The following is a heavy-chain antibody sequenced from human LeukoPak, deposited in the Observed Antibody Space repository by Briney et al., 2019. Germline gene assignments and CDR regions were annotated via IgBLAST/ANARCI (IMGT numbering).Heavy chain of an antibody. CDR2: FSAYNGNT. Sequence: SVKVSCKASGYTFTNYGITWVRQAPGQGLEWMGWFSAYNGNTNYAQKLQDRVTMTTDASTNTAYMELRSLRSDDTAVYFCARGVAGTEGLFEYWGQGTLVTVSS. V-gene: IGHV1-18*01. J-gene: IGHJ4*02. CDR1: GYTFTNYG. D-gene: IGHD6-19*01. CDR3: ARGVAGTEGLFEY.